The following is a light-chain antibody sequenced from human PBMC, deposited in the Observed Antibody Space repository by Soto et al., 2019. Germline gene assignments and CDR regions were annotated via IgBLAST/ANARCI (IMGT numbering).Light chain of an antibody. CDR2: GAS. CDR1: QDISTW. V-gene: IGKV1-12*01. J-gene: IGKJ5*01. CDR3: QEASRIPIT. Sequence: DIQMTQSPSSVSASVGDRVTITCRASQDISTWLAWYQQKPGKAPNLLIYGASTLQSGVPSRFSGSGSGTDFTLTISSLQPEDFGTYYCQEASRIPITFGQGTRLEI.